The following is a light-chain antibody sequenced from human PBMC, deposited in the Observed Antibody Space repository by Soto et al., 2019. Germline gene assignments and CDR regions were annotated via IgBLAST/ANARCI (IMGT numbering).Light chain of an antibody. CDR1: QSVTSN. J-gene: IGKJ3*01. Sequence: EIVLTQSPATLSLSPGERATLSCRASQSVTSNFAWYQQKPGQAPRLLIYDASKRATGVPARFSGSGSGTGFSLTITSPEPEDFAVYYCQQRGTWPPLFAFGPGTRVDI. CDR2: DAS. CDR3: QQRGTWPPLFA. V-gene: IGKV3-11*01.